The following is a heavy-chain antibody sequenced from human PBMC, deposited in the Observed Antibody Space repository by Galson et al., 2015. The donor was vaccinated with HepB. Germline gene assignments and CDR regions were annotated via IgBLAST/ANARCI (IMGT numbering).Heavy chain of an antibody. D-gene: IGHD5-18*01. CDR3: AKGYGLFDS. V-gene: IGHV3-23*01. Sequence: SLRLSCAASGFAFHSHAMSWVRQAPGKGLEWISGISGNGDSTFYADSVKGRFTVSRDNSNNMLYLQMNSLRAEDADLYFCAKGYGLFDSWGQGILVTVSS. CDR2: ISGNGDST. J-gene: IGHJ5*01. CDR1: GFAFHSHA.